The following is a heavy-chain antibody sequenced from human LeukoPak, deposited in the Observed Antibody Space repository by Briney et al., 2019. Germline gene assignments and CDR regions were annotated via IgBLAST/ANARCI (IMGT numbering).Heavy chain of an antibody. J-gene: IGHJ6*02. CDR1: GFTFRTYG. CDR2: ISYDGSNK. V-gene: IGHV3-30*03. CDR3: ARGETSAVAGSNYYYGLDV. Sequence: SGGSLRLSCAASGFTFRTYGMHWFRQAPGKGLEWVAVISYDGSNKYYADSVKGRFTISRDNSKNTLYLQMNSLRVVDKAVYYCARGETSAVAGSNYYYGLDVWGQGTTVTVSS. D-gene: IGHD6-19*01.